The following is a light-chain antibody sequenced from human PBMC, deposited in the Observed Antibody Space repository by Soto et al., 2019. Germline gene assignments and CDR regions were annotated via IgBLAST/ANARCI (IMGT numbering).Light chain of an antibody. CDR1: QSDSSS. CDR3: QQYGSPIT. J-gene: IGKJ5*01. V-gene: IGKV3-20*01. Sequence: TQSQATLSVSPRETVTLSCRVSQSDSSSLAWYQQKPGQAPRLLIYGASSRATGIPDRFSGSGSGTDFTLTISRLEHDDFAVYYCQQYGSPITFGQGTRLEIK. CDR2: GAS.